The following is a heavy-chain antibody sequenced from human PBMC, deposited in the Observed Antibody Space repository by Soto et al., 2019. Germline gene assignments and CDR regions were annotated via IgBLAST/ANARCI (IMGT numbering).Heavy chain of an antibody. CDR2: IYYSGST. J-gene: IGHJ5*02. D-gene: IGHD1-26*01. V-gene: IGHV4-31*03. CDR1: GGSISSGGYY. CDR3: ARHSASWQWFDH. Sequence: QVQLQESGPGLVKPSQTLSLTCSVSGGSISSGGYYWSWIRQHPEKGLEWIGYIYYSGSTNYNPSLMSRVIISFETSSKLFSLDLRSVAAADTARFNFARHSASWQWFDHWGQGTLVTVSS.